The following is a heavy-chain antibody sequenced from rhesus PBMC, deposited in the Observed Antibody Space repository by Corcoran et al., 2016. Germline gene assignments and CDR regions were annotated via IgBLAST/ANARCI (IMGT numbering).Heavy chain of an antibody. CDR1: GYSINSGYG. CDR2: IGGPDGAP. V-gene: IGHV4-127*01. CDR3: VRHPEHANFEYRFPV. D-gene: IGHD4-17*01. J-gene: IGHJ5-1*01. Sequence: QGQLQESGPGLVKPSETLSLTCSVSGYSINSGYGWSWIRQSPGKGLEWIGEIGGPDGAPNTNPSLKSRVTISKDTSKNQFSLKLTSVVAADTAVYYCVRHPEHANFEYRFPVWGAGVLVIVSS.